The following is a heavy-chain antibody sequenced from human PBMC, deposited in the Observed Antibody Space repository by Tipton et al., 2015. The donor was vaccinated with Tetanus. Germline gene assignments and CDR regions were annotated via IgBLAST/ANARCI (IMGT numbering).Heavy chain of an antibody. V-gene: IGHV4-31*03. D-gene: IGHD6-6*01. CDR2: IYYSGST. Sequence: TLSLTCTVSGGSISSGGYYWSWIRQHPGKGLEWIGYIYYSGSTYYNPSLKSRVTISVDTSKNQFSLKLSSVTAADTAVYYCARSDSSSPYYYYGMDVWGQGTTVTVSS. J-gene: IGHJ6*02. CDR1: GGSISSGGYY. CDR3: ARSDSSSPYYYYGMDV.